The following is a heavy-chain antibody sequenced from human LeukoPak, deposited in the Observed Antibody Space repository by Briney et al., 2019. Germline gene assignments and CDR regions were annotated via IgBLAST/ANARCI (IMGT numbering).Heavy chain of an antibody. J-gene: IGHJ6*02. Sequence: PGGSLRLSCAASGFTFSSYWMSWVRQAPGKGLEWVANIKQDGSEKYYVDSVKGRFTISRDNAKNSLYLQMNSLRAEDTAVYYCARDETRYYDFWSGYYNYYYYYGTDVWGQGTTVTVSS. V-gene: IGHV3-7*01. CDR2: IKQDGSEK. CDR3: ARDETRYYDFWSGYYNYYYYYGTDV. CDR1: GFTFSSYW. D-gene: IGHD3-3*01.